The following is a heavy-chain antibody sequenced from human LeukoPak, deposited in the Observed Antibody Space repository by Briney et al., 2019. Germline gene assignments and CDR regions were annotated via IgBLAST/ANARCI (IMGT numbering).Heavy chain of an antibody. CDR1: GFSLSTSGMC. D-gene: IGHD4-23*01. Sequence: SGPTLFNPTQPLTLTCTFSGFSLSTSGMCVSWIRQPPGKALEWLARIDWDDDKYYSTSLKTRLTISKDTSKNQVVLTMTNMDPLDTATYYCARIRRTTVVTAGAFDIWGQGTMVTVSS. CDR2: IDWDDDK. J-gene: IGHJ3*02. CDR3: ARIRRTTVVTAGAFDI. V-gene: IGHV2-70*11.